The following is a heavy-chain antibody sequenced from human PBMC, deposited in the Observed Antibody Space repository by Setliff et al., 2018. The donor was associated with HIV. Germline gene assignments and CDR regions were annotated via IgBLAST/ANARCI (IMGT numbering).Heavy chain of an antibody. Sequence: SETLSLTCTVSGGSIDSTDYYWGWIRQPPGKGLEWIGSIFYSGRTTYNPSLKSRITISVDTSKNQFSLRLSSVTAADTAVYYCARQGLVLVPASIDWRLPPSPIDYWGQGALVTVSS. CDR1: GGSIDSTDYY. D-gene: IGHD2-2*01. V-gene: IGHV4-39*01. CDR3: ARQGLVLVPASIDWRLPPSPIDY. CDR2: IFYSGRT. J-gene: IGHJ4*02.